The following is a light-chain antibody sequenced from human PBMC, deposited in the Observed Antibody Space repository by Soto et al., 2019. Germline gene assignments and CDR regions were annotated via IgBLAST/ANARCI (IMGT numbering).Light chain of an antibody. V-gene: IGLV1-51*01. CDR3: GTWDSRLSGVL. CDR2: DTN. J-gene: IGLJ2*01. CDR1: KSNVGRNY. Sequence: QSVLTQPPSVSAAPGQTVTVSCSGNKSNVGRNYVSWYQQFPGTAPRLLIYDTNKRPSGIPGRSSGSKSGTSATLGITGLQTGDEAIYYCGTWDSRLSGVLFGGGTQLTVL.